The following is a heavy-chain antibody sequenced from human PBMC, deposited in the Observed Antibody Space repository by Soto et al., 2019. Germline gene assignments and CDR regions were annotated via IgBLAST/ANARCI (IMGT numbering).Heavy chain of an antibody. Sequence: SLRLSRAASGFTFSSYWKHWVRQAPGKGLVWVSRINSDGSSTSYADSVKGRFTISRDNAKNTLYLQMNSLRAEDTAVYYCAVAVAGPTAIGYWGQGTLVTVSS. D-gene: IGHD6-19*01. CDR1: GFTFSSYW. CDR2: INSDGSST. CDR3: AVAVAGPTAIGY. V-gene: IGHV3-74*01. J-gene: IGHJ4*02.